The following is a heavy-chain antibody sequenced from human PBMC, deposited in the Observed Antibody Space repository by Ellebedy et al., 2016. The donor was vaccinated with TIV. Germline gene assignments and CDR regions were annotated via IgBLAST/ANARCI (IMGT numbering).Heavy chain of an antibody. D-gene: IGHD3-22*01. CDR1: GDSVRSYY. V-gene: IGHV4-4*07. J-gene: IGHJ4*02. CDR2: MYGSGDT. Sequence: SETLSLXCTVSGDSVRSYYWSWIRQPAGKGLEWIGRMYGSGDTKYNPSLESRVTMSVDTSKNQFFLRLSSVTAADTAVYYCVRGPYDGTGYYYPHWGQGILVTVSS. CDR3: VRGPYDGTGYYYPH.